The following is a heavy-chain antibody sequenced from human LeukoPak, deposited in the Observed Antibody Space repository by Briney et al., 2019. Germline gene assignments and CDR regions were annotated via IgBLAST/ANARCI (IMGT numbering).Heavy chain of an antibody. CDR2: IDNDGSDS. V-gene: IGHV3-74*01. CDR1: GFTFSNFW. CDR3: AYSRDGYLYSDQ. J-gene: IGHJ4*01. Sequence: GGSLRLSCAASGFTFSNFWMHWVRQAPGKGLVWVSRIDNDGSDSTYVDSVRGRFTISRDNAKNTLYLQMNNLRGEDTAAYYCAYSRDGYLYSDQRSQGTLVTVSS. D-gene: IGHD5-24*01.